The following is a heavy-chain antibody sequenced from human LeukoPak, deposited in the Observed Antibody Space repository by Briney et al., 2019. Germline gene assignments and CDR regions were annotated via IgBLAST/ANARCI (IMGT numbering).Heavy chain of an antibody. CDR2: INPNSGGT. CDR3: AREGIAAADPFDY. D-gene: IGHD6-13*01. J-gene: IGHJ4*02. CDR1: GGTFSSYA. V-gene: IGHV1-2*02. Sequence: AASVKVSCKASGGTFSSYAISWVRQAPGQGLEWMGWINPNSGGTNYAQKFQGRVTMTRDTSISTAYMELSRLRSEDMAVYYCAREGIAAADPFDYWGQGTLVTVSS.